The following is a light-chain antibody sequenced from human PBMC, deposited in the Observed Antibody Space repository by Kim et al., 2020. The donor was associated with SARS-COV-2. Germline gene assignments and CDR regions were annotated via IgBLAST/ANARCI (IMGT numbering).Light chain of an antibody. J-gene: IGKJ2*01. CDR2: GAS. V-gene: IGKV3-20*01. Sequence: EIVLTQSPGTLSLSLGGRATLSCRASQALTYNSLAWFQQKPGQSPRLLIYGASTRATDIPDRFSGGGSGIDFTLTINGLQPDDFALYYCLQYETSPYTFGQGTKLEI. CDR1: QALTYNS. CDR3: LQYETSPYT.